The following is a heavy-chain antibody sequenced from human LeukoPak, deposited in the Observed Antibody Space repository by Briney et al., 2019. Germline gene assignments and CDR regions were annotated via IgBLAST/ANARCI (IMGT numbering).Heavy chain of an antibody. V-gene: IGHV3-23*01. J-gene: IGHJ6*03. Sequence: GGSLRLSCAASGFTFSSYAMSWVRQAPGKGLEWVSAISGSGGSTYYADSVKGRFTISRDNSKNTLSLQVNSLRAEDTAIYYCAKNGDRGAYCSGGSCYPYYYYYMDVWGKGTTVTISS. CDR3: AKNGDRGAYCSGGSCYPYYYYYMDV. CDR1: GFTFSSYA. D-gene: IGHD2-15*01. CDR2: ISGSGGST.